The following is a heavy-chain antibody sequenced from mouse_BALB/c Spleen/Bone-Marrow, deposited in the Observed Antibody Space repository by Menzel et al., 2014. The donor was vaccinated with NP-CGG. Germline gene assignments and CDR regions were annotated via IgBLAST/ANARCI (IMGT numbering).Heavy chain of an antibody. CDR2: IYPSDSYT. CDR3: TRYGNSHYYAMDY. V-gene: IGHV1-69*02. J-gene: IGHJ4*01. D-gene: IGHD1-1*01. CDR1: GYTFTSYW. Sequence: VQLQQSGAELVRPGASVKLSCRASGYTFTSYWINWVKQRPGQGLEWIGNIYPSDSYTNYNQRLKDKATLTVDKSSSTAYMQLSSPTSEDSAVYYCTRYGNSHYYAMDYWGQGTSATVSS.